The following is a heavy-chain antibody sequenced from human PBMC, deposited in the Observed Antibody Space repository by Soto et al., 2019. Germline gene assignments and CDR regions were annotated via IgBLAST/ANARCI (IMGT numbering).Heavy chain of an antibody. V-gene: IGHV5-51*01. D-gene: IGHD6-6*01. J-gene: IGHJ6*02. CDR2: IYPGDSDT. Sequence: PGESLKISFKCSGYSFTSYCIGWVRQMPGKGLEWMGIIYPGDSDTRYSPSFQGQVTISADKSISTAYLQWSSLKASDTAMYYCARQGSSSSMYYYYGMDVWGQGTTVTVSS. CDR3: ARQGSSSSMYYYYGMDV. CDR1: GYSFTSYC.